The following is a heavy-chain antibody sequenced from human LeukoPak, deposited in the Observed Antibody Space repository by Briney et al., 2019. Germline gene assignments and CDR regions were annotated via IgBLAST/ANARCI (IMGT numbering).Heavy chain of an antibody. CDR1: GFTFSSYS. CDR2: ISSSSSYI. CDR3: ARDGGSSWPVDAFDI. V-gene: IGHV3-21*01. J-gene: IGHJ3*02. D-gene: IGHD6-13*01. Sequence: GGSLRLSCAASGFTFSSYSMMWVRQAPGKGLEWVSSISSSSSYIYYADSVKGRFAISRDNAKNSLYLQMNSLRAEDTAVYYCARDGGSSWPVDAFDIWGQGTVVTVSS.